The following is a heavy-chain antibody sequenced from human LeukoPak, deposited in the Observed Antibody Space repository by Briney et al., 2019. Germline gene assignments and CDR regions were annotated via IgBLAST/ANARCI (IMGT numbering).Heavy chain of an antibody. CDR1: GFTFSSYS. CDR2: ISSSSSYI. V-gene: IGHV3-21*01. Sequence: GGSLRLSCAASGFTFSSYSMNWVRQAPGKGLEWVSSISSSSSYIYYADSVKGRFTISRDNAKNSLYLQMNSLRAEDTAVYYCARDYYGSGPPNDAFDIWGQGTMVTVSS. CDR3: ARDYYGSGPPNDAFDI. J-gene: IGHJ3*02. D-gene: IGHD3-10*01.